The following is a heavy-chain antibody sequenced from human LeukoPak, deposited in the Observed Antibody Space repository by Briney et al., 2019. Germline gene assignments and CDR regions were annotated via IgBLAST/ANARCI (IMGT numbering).Heavy chain of an antibody. CDR3: CTPSGATALSPSFGL. V-gene: IGHV3-15*01. D-gene: IGHD3-10*01. Sequence: PGGSLRLSCGTSGFDFTSAWMTWVRQAPGKGLEWVGRIKSEADGGTSDYATAVKGRFIISRNDSDNTHYLQMNSLKTEDTAMYYCCTPSGATALSPSFGLWGQGTLVTVSS. CDR1: GFDFTSAW. J-gene: IGHJ4*02. CDR2: IKSEADGGTS.